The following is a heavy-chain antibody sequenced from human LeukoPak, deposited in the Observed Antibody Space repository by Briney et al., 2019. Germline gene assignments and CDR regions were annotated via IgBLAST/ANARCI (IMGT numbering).Heavy chain of an antibody. J-gene: IGHJ4*02. V-gene: IGHV4-34*01. CDR3: ARGRGFRSYYDY. CDR1: GGSFSGYY. CDR2: INHSGST. Sequence: SETLSLTCAVYGGSFSGYYWSWIRQPPGKGLEWIGEINHSGSTNYNPSLKSRVTISVDTSKSQFSLKLSSVTAADTAVYYCARGRGFRSYYDYWGQGTLVTVSS.